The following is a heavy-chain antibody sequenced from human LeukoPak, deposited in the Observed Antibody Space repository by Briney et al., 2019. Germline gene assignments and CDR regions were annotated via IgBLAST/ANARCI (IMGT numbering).Heavy chain of an antibody. CDR1: GGSISSDSQY. V-gene: IGHV4-39*07. J-gene: IGHJ4*02. D-gene: IGHD3-10*01. CDR2: IYYSGIT. Sequence: PSETLSLTCTVSGGSISSDSQYWGWIRQPPGKGLEWIASIYYSGITYYNPPLKSRVTISEDTSKNQFSLKLTSVTAADTAVYYCARFIRTREFDYWGQGTLVTVSS. CDR3: ARFIRTREFDY.